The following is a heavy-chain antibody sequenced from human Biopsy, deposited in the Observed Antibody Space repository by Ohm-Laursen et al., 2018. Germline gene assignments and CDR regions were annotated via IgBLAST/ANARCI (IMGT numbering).Heavy chain of an antibody. Sequence: GTLSLTCTVSGGPFTGHYWSWIRQPPGKGLEWIGHISYTGYTSYKSSLKSRVTISLDTSRKHFSLRLTSLAAADTAVYYCARGSNEYGGLYFPHWGQGTLVTVSS. J-gene: IGHJ1*01. CDR2: ISYTGYT. V-gene: IGHV4-59*11. CDR1: GGPFTGHY. CDR3: ARGSNEYGGLYFPH. D-gene: IGHD4-23*01.